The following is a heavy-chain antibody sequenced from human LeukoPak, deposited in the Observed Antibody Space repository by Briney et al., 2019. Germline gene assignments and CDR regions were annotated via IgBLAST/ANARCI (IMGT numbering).Heavy chain of an antibody. CDR3: ARDLSGGTAMVEDQFDY. CDR2: TYYRSKWYN. CDR1: GDSVSSNSVT. D-gene: IGHD5-18*01. J-gene: IGHJ4*02. Sequence: SQTLSLTCAISGDSVSSNSVTWNWIRQSPSRGLEWLGRTYYRSKWYNDYAVSVKSRITINPDTSENQFSLQLNSVTPEDTAVYYCARDLSGGTAMVEDQFDYWGQGTLVTVSS. V-gene: IGHV6-1*01.